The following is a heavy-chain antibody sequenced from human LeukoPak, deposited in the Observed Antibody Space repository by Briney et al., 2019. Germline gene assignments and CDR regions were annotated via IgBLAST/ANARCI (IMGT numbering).Heavy chain of an antibody. V-gene: IGHV1-2*02. J-gene: IGHJ6*03. CDR2: INPNSGGT. CDR3: VTGNQLPLDYYYYMYV. D-gene: IGHD2-2*01. Sequence: GASVKVSCKASGYTFTGYYMHWVRQAPGQGLEWMGWINPNSGGTNYAQKFQGRVTMTRDTSISTAYMELSRLRSDDTAVYYCVTGNQLPLDYYYYMYVWGKGTTVTVSS. CDR1: GYTFTGYY.